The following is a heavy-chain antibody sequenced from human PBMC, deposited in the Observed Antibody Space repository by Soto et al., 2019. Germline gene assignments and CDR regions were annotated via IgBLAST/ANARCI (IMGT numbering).Heavy chain of an antibody. CDR2: LYYTGTT. J-gene: IGHJ5*02. CDR3: GAYCSRTYCYPLFDP. CDR1: GCKSVDGSD. Sequence: SETLCLPCDVAGCKSVDGSDFGWINKHPGKGLEWIGSLYYTGTTYYNSSLKSRVTISADKSQNQFSLRLSSVTAADTAVYYCGAYCSRTYCYPLFDPWGQGTLVPGSS. V-gene: IGHV4-39*01. D-gene: IGHD2-2*01.